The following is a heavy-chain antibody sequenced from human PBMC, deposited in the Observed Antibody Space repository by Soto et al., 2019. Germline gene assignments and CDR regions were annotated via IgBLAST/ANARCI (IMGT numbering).Heavy chain of an antibody. CDR1: GGSISSGGYY. D-gene: IGHD6-13*01. Sequence: QVQLQESGPGLVKPSQTLSLTCTVSGGSISSGGYYWSWIRQHPGKGLEWIGYIYYSGSTYYNPSLKGRVTISVDTSKNQFSLKLSSVTAADTAVYYCARGVGSSSSVMDVWGQGTTVTVSS. CDR2: IYYSGST. J-gene: IGHJ6*02. V-gene: IGHV4-31*03. CDR3: ARGVGSSSSVMDV.